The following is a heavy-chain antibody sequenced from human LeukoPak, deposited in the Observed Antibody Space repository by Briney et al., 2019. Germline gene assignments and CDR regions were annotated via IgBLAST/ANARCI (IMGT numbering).Heavy chain of an antibody. CDR3: AKSFLGYSYGKIDY. CDR1: GFTFYNYA. Sequence: GGSLRLSCAASGFTFYNYAMSWVRQAPGKGLEWGSGISGSGGSTYYVDSVKGRFTISRDNSKNTLYLQMNSLRVEDTAVYYCAKSFLGYSYGKIDYWGQGPLVNVSS. CDR2: ISGSGGST. D-gene: IGHD5-18*01. J-gene: IGHJ4*02. V-gene: IGHV3-23*01.